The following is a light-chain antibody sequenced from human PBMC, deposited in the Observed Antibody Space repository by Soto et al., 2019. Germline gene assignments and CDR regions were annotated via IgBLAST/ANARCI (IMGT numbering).Light chain of an antibody. CDR3: QQYGSSPWT. J-gene: IGKJ1*01. V-gene: IGKV3-20*01. CDR1: QSVISSS. CDR2: GAS. Sequence: EIVLTQSPGTLSLSPGERATLSCRASQSVISSSLAWYQQKPGQAPRLLIYGASSRATGIPDRFSGSGSGTDFTLTISRLEPEDFAVYYCQQYGSSPWTFGQGTKVEIK.